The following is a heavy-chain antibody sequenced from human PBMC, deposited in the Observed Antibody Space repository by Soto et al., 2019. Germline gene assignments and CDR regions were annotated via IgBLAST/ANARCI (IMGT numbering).Heavy chain of an antibody. Sequence: ASVKVSCKASGYTFTSYDINWVRQATGQGLERMGWMNPNSGNTGYAQKFQGRVTVTRNTSISTAYMELSSLRSEDTAVYYCARGEVEYGDYDPYYYYGMDVWGQGTTVTVSS. D-gene: IGHD4-17*01. CDR1: GYTFTSYD. J-gene: IGHJ6*02. V-gene: IGHV1-8*01. CDR2: MNPNSGNT. CDR3: ARGEVEYGDYDPYYYYGMDV.